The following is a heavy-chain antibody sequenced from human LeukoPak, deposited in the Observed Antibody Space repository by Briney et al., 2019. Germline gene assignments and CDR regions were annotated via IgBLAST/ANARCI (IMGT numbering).Heavy chain of an antibody. CDR1: GYSFTSYD. D-gene: IGHD3-10*01. V-gene: IGHV1-8*01. CDR2: MNPNSGNT. J-gene: IGHJ4*02. CDR3: ARVLMVRGVIAFRY. Sequence: ASVKVSCKASGYSFTSYDINWARQATGQGLEWMGWMNPNSGNTGYAQKFQGRVTMTRNTSISTAYMELSSLRSEDTAVYYCARVLMVRGVIAFRYWGQGTLVTVSS.